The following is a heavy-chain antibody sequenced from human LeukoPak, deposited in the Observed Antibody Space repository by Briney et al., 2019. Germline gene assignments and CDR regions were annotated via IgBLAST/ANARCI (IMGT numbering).Heavy chain of an antibody. Sequence: GGSLRLSCAASGFIFSSYWMSWVRQAPGKGLEWVDNINQDGSEKYYVDSVKGRFTISRDNPKKSLYLQMNSLRDEDTAVYYSARAYWGSVDYWGQGTLVTVSS. CDR1: GFIFSSYW. CDR3: ARAYWGSVDY. V-gene: IGHV3-7*03. D-gene: IGHD7-27*01. CDR2: INQDGSEK. J-gene: IGHJ4*02.